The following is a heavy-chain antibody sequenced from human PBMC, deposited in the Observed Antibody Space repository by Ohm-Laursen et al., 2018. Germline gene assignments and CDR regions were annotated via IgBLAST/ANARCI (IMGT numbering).Heavy chain of an antibody. D-gene: IGHD2-15*01. J-gene: IGHJ4*02. CDR1: GFTFADYA. CDR3: AKDAFPNLYCSGGNCYCFDY. Sequence: SLRLSCTASGFTFADYAMHWVRQAPGKGLEWVSGISWNGGSVGYADSVKGRFTISRDNAKNSLYLQMNSLRAEDTAFYYCAKDAFPNLYCSGGNCYCFDYWGQGTLVTVSS. V-gene: IGHV3-9*01. CDR2: ISWNGGSV.